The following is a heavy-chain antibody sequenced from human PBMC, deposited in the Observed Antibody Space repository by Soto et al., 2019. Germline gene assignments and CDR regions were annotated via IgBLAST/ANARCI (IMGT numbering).Heavy chain of an antibody. CDR3: ARDEMATKPGFDP. Sequence: PSDTLSLTCTVSGGSISSYYWSWIRQPPGKGLEWIGYIYGSGSTYYNPSLQSRVSISVDTSKSQFSLKLSSVTAADTAVYYCARDEMATKPGFDPWGQGTLVTVS. J-gene: IGHJ5*02. CDR1: GGSISSYY. V-gene: IGHV4-59*01. D-gene: IGHD5-12*01. CDR2: IYGSGST.